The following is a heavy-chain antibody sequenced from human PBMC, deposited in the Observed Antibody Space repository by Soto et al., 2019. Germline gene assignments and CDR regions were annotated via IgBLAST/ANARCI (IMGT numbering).Heavy chain of an antibody. D-gene: IGHD3-22*01. V-gene: IGHV1-69-2*01. Sequence: EVQLVQSGAEVKKPGATVKISCKVSGYTFTDYYMHWVQQAPGKGLEWMGLVDPEDGETIYAEKFQGRVTITADTSTDTAYMELSSLRSEDTAVYYCAGYYYDSSGHTGGLFDYWGQGTLVTVSS. CDR2: VDPEDGET. J-gene: IGHJ4*02. CDR1: GYTFTDYY. CDR3: AGYYYDSSGHTGGLFDY.